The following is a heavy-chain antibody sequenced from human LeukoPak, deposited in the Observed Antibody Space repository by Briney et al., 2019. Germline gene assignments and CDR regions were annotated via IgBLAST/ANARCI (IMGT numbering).Heavy chain of an antibody. V-gene: IGHV4-38-2*02. J-gene: IGHJ4*02. CDR3: AREDGYNLGRFGY. CDR2: VYHSGST. D-gene: IGHD5-24*01. Sequence: PSETLSLTCGVPGYSITSGYYWGWIRQPPGKGLEWIGSVYHSGSTYYSPSLKSRVTISVDTSKNQFSLKLSSVTAADTAVYYCAREDGYNLGRFGYWGQGTLVTVSS. CDR1: GYSITSGYY.